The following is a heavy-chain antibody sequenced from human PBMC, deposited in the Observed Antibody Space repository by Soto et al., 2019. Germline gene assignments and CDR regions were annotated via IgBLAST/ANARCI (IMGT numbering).Heavy chain of an antibody. J-gene: IGHJ3*02. V-gene: IGHV1-18*01. D-gene: IGHD3-10*01. Sequence: ASVKVSCKASGYTFTSYGISWVRQAPGQGLEWMGWISAYNGNTNYAQKLQGRVTVTTDTSTSTAYMELRSLRSDDTAVYYCARDEEYYGSGRYAFDIWGQGTMVTVSS. CDR2: ISAYNGNT. CDR3: ARDEEYYGSGRYAFDI. CDR1: GYTFTSYG.